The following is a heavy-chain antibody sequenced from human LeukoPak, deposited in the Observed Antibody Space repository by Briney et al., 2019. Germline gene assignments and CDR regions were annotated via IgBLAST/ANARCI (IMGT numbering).Heavy chain of an antibody. Sequence: SETLSLTCTVSGGSISSYYWSWIRQPPGKGLEWIGYIYYSGSTNYNPSLKSRVTISIDTSKNQFSLKLSSVTAEDTAVYYCAREGTKGLSRADAFDIWGQGTMVIVS. V-gene: IGHV4-59*01. CDR2: IYYSGST. D-gene: IGHD1-7*01. CDR1: GGSISSYY. CDR3: AREGTKGLSRADAFDI. J-gene: IGHJ3*02.